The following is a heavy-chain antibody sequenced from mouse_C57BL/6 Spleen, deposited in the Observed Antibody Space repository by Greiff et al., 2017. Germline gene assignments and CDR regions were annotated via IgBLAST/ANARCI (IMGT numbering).Heavy chain of an antibody. Sequence: QVQLQQPGAELVKPGASVKLSCKASGYTFTSYWMHWVKQRPGQGLEWIGMIHPNSGSTNYNEKFKSKATLTVDKSSSTAYMQLSSLPSEGAGVYYGARARDGGMDYWGQGTSVTVSS. CDR2: IHPNSGST. CDR1: GYTFTSYW. J-gene: IGHJ4*01. D-gene: IGHD3-3*01. CDR3: ARARDGGMDY. V-gene: IGHV1-64*01.